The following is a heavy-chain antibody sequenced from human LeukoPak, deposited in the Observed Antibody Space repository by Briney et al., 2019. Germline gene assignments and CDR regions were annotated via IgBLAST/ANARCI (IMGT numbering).Heavy chain of an antibody. Sequence: GRSLRLSCAASGFTFDDYAMHWVRQAPGKGLEWVSGISWNSGSIGYADSVKGRFTISRDNAKNSLYLQMNSLRAEDTALYYCAKVRGPASFTAIGYWGQGTLVTVSS. J-gene: IGHJ4*02. V-gene: IGHV3-9*01. D-gene: IGHD5-18*01. CDR2: ISWNSGSI. CDR3: AKVRGPASFTAIGY. CDR1: GFTFDDYA.